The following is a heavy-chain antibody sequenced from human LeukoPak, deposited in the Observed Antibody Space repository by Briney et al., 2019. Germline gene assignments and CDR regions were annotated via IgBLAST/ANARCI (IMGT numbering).Heavy chain of an antibody. CDR3: ARDKSSGGRLVTDY. D-gene: IGHD3-9*01. J-gene: IGHJ4*02. V-gene: IGHV1-18*01. CDR1: GYTFTSYG. Sequence: ASVKVSCKASGYTFTSYGISWVRQAPGQGLEWMGWINTYNGNTNYAQKLQGRVTMTTDTSTTTAYMELRSLSSDDTALYYCARDKSSGGRLVTDYWGQGTLVTVSS. CDR2: INTYNGNT.